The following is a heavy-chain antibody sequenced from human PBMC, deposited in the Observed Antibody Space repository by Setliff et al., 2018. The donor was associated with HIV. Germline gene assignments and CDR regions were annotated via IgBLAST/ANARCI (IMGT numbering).Heavy chain of an antibody. J-gene: IGHJ4*02. Sequence: SETLSLTCTVSGGSISSSSYYWGWIRQPPGKGLEWIGSIYYSGSTNHNPSLKSRVTISIDTSKNQFSLKLTSVTSADTAVYFCARGLSSPFATGLWGQGTLVTVSS. CDR1: GGSISSSSYY. V-gene: IGHV4-39*07. D-gene: IGHD6-13*01. CDR3: ARGLSSPFATGL. CDR2: IYYSGST.